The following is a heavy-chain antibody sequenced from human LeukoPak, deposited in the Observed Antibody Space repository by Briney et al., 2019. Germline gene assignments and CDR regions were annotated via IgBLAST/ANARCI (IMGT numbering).Heavy chain of an antibody. J-gene: IGHJ6*04. CDR3: AELGITMIGGV. D-gene: IGHD3-10*02. CDR2: ISSSGSTI. V-gene: IGHV3-48*03. Sequence: QPGGSLRLSCSVSGFTLSSSEIDWVRQAPGKGLGWVSYISSSGSTIYYADSVKSRFTISRDNAKNSLYLQMNSLRAEDTAVYYCAELGITMIGGVWGKGTTVTISS. CDR1: GFTLSSSE.